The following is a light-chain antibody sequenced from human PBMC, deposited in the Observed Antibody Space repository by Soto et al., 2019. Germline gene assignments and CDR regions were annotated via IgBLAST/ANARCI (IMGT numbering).Light chain of an antibody. J-gene: IGKJ4*01. CDR1: RRIYTN. CDR2: GAP. Sequence: EIVMTQSPATLSVSPGGKPPPPSGAIRRIYTNLAWYQQNPGKAPGLLILGAPARPSGVPASFSGSGSGTEFTLTISSLQSADFAFYSCQQYDNWPLTFGGGTRVEIK. V-gene: IGKV3-15*01. CDR3: QQYDNWPLT.